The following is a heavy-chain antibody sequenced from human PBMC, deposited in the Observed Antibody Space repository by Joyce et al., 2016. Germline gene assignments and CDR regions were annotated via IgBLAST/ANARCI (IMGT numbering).Heavy chain of an antibody. Sequence: QLVESGGGVVKAGGSLRLSCEASGSTFSSSSMSWFGQAPGKGLGWCAAISATSYYIFHAETVRGRFTVSRDNAKKTLYLQMNSLRAEDSAVFYCARGGISYYYAMDVWGQGTTVTVSS. CDR3: ARGGISYYYAMDV. CDR2: ISATSYYI. J-gene: IGHJ6*02. D-gene: IGHD3-16*01. V-gene: IGHV3-21*01. CDR1: GSTFSSSS.